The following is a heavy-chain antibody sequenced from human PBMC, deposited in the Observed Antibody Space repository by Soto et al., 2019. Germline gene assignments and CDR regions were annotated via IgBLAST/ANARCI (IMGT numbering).Heavy chain of an antibody. CDR1: GGTFSSYT. CDR2: IIPILGIA. Sequence: EASVKVSCKASGGTFSSYTISWVRQAPGQGLEWMGRIIPILGIANYAQKFQGRVTITADKSTSTAYMELSSLRSEDTAVYYCGTSNWNYERSYYYYYMDVWGKGTTVTVSS. J-gene: IGHJ6*03. V-gene: IGHV1-69*02. CDR3: GTSNWNYERSYYYYYMDV. D-gene: IGHD1-7*01.